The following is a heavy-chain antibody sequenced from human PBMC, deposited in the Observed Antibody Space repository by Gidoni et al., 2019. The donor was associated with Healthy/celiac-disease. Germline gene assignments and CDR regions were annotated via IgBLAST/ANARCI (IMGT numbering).Heavy chain of an antibody. CDR2: IKQDGSEK. V-gene: IGHV3-7*04. CDR3: ARDDADYGMDV. J-gene: IGHJ6*02. CDR1: AFTFSSYW. Sequence: EVQLVESGGGLVQPGGSLRLSCAASAFTFSSYWMSWVRQAPGKGLEWVANIKQDGSEKYYVDSVKGRFTISRDNAKNSLYLQMNSLRAEDTAVYYCARDDADYGMDVWGQGTTVTVSS.